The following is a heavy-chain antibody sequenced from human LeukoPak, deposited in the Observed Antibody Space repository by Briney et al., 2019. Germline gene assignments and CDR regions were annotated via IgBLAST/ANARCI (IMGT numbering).Heavy chain of an antibody. V-gene: IGHV3-66*01. Sequence: GGSLRLSCAASGFTVSSNYMSWVRQAPGKGLEWVSVIYSGGSTYYADSVKGRFTISRDNSKNTLYLQMNSRRAEDTAVYYCARDRNGYYDFWSGYYYYYYMDVWGKGTTVTVSS. CDR2: IYSGGST. CDR3: ARDRNGYYDFWSGYYYYYYMDV. D-gene: IGHD3-3*01. CDR1: GFTVSSNY. J-gene: IGHJ6*03.